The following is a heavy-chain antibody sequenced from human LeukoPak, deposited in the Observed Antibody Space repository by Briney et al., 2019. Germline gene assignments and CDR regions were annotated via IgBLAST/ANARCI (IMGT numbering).Heavy chain of an antibody. J-gene: IGHJ4*02. CDR2: IYYSGST. V-gene: IGHV4-59*01. CDR3: ARVHPGGAVYCYDSSGLYYFDY. D-gene: IGHD3-22*01. CDR1: GGSISSYY. Sequence: SETLSLTCTVSGGSISSYYWSWIRQPPGKGLEWIGYIYYSGSTNYNPSLKSRVTISVDTSKNQFSLKLSSVTAADTAVYYCARVHPGGAVYCYDSSGLYYFDYWGQGTLVTVSS.